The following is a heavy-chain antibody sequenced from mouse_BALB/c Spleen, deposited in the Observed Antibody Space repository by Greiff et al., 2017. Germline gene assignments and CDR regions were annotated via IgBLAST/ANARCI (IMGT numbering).Heavy chain of an antibody. CDR3: ARVTMMTTGFAY. CDR1: GFTFTDYY. CDR2: IRNKANGYTT. J-gene: IGHJ3*01. V-gene: IGHV7-3*02. D-gene: IGHD2-4*01. Sequence: EVKLVESGGGLVQPGGSLRLSCATSGFTFTDYYMSWVRQPPGKALEWLGFIRNKANGYTTEYSASVKGRFTISRDNSQSILYLQMNTLRAADSATYYCARVTMMTTGFAYWGQGTLVTVSA.